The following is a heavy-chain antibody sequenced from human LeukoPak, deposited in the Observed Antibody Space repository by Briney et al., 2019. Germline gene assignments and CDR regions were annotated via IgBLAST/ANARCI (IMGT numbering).Heavy chain of an antibody. CDR2: VNAGNGDT. D-gene: IGHD3-10*01. Sequence: GASVKVSCKASGSTFTTYAIHWVRQAPGQRLEWMGWVNAGNGDTKYSQRFQGRVTITRDTSASTASMELRSLRSEDTAVYFCARNMVGKTDFDYWGQGSLVTVPS. CDR3: ARNMVGKTDFDY. CDR1: GSTFTTYA. V-gene: IGHV1-3*01. J-gene: IGHJ4*02.